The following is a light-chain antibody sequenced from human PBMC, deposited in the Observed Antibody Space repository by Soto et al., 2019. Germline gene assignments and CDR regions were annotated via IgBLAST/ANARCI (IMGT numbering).Light chain of an antibody. Sequence: EIVLTQSPATLYLSPGERATLSCRASQSVSSYLAWYQQKPGQAPSLLIYDASNRATGIPARFSGSGSGTDFTLTISSLEPEDFAVYYCQQRSNWPPLSVGGGTKVEIK. J-gene: IGKJ4*01. CDR2: DAS. CDR3: QQRSNWPPLS. CDR1: QSVSSY. V-gene: IGKV3-11*01.